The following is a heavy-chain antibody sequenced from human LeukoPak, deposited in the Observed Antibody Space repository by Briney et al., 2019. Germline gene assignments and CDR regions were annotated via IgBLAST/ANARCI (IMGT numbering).Heavy chain of an antibody. D-gene: IGHD6-19*01. CDR3: ARRYAYSSGWPPNFDY. V-gene: IGHV5-51*01. CDR2: IYPGDSDT. CDR1: GYSFTSYW. Sequence: GESLKISCKGSGYSFTSYWIGWVRQMPGKGLEWMGIIYPGDSDTRYNPSFQGQVTISADKSISTAYLQWSSLKASDTAMYYCARRYAYSSGWPPNFDYWGQGTLVTVSP. J-gene: IGHJ4*02.